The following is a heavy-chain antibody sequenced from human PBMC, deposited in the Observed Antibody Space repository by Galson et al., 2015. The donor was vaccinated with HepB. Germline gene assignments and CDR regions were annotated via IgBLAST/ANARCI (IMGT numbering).Heavy chain of an antibody. J-gene: IGHJ4*02. V-gene: IGHV1-2*06. Sequence: SVKVSCKASGYTFTGYYMHWVRQAPGQGLEWMGRINPNSGGTNYAQKFQGRVTMTRDTSISTAYMELSRLRSDDTAVYYCARDGDYDFWSGYSLGYWGQGTLVTVSS. CDR2: INPNSGGT. CDR1: GYTFTGYY. D-gene: IGHD3-3*01. CDR3: ARDGDYDFWSGYSLGY.